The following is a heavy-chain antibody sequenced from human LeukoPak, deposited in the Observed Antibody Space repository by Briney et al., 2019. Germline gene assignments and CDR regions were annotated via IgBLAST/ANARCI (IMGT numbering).Heavy chain of an antibody. CDR2: VRKKADNYAT. V-gene: IGHV3-73*01. CDR1: GFTFSDSA. Sequence: GGSLRLSCAAFGFTFSDSAMHWVRQASGKGLERVGRVRKKADNYATAYAASVKGGFTISRDDSKNTAYLQMNSLKTEDTAVYYCVPTYFSDSSTFYPDYWGQGTLVTVSS. J-gene: IGHJ4*02. CDR3: VPTYFSDSSTFYPDY. D-gene: IGHD3-22*01.